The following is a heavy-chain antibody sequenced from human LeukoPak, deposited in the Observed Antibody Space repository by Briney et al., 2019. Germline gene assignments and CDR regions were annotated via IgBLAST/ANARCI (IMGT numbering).Heavy chain of an antibody. Sequence: GGSLRLSCAASGFTFSDYWIHWVRQAPGEALMWVSRIKSDGSSTTYADSVKGRFTTSRDNAKNTLYLQMNSLRAEDTAVYYCSRDSLSSCGGDCYSGLDVWGQGTTVTVSS. J-gene: IGHJ6*02. CDR3: SRDSLSSCGGDCYSGLDV. CDR2: IKSDGSST. D-gene: IGHD2-21*02. CDR1: GFTFSDYW. V-gene: IGHV3-74*01.